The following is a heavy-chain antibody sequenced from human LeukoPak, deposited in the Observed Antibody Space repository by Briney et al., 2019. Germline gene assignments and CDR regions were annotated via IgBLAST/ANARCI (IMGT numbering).Heavy chain of an antibody. CDR3: ARDLRMITFGGVIGFDY. CDR1: GFTLSDYY. J-gene: IGHJ4*02. Sequence: GGSLRLSCAASGFTLSDYYMSWIRQAPGKGLEWISYITSSGSTIYYADSVRGRFTISRDNAKNSLYLQMNSLRAEDTAVYYCARDLRMITFGGVIGFDYWGQGTLVTVSS. V-gene: IGHV3-11*04. D-gene: IGHD3-16*02. CDR2: ITSSGSTI.